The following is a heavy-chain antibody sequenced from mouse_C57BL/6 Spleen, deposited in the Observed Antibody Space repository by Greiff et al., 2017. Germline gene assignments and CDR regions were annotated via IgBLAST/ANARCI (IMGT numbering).Heavy chain of an antibody. CDR3: ARAAYYFDY. CDR1: GYTFTSYW. Sequence: QVQLQQPGAELVKPGASVMMSCKASGYTFTSYWITWVKQRPGQGLEWIGDIYTGSSSTNYNEKFKSKATLTVDTSSSTAYMQLSSLTSEDSAVYYCARAAYYFDYWGQGTTRTVSS. CDR2: IYTGSSST. D-gene: IGHD6-1*01. V-gene: IGHV1-55*01. J-gene: IGHJ2*01.